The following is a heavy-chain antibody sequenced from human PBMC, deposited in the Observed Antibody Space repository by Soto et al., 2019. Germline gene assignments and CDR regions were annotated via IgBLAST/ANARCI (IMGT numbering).Heavy chain of an antibody. Sequence: ASVKVSCKASGYTFTSYAMHWVRQAPGQRLEWMGWINAGNGNTKYSQKFQGRVTITRDTSASTAYMELSSLRSEDTAVYYCARDLVDSGYDLGQAFDIWGQGTMVTVSS. CDR2: INAGNGNT. J-gene: IGHJ3*02. D-gene: IGHD5-12*01. V-gene: IGHV1-3*01. CDR1: GYTFTSYA. CDR3: ARDLVDSGYDLGQAFDI.